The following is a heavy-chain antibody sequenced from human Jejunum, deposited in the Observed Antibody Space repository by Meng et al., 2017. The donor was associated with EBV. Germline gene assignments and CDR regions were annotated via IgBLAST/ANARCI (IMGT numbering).Heavy chain of an antibody. CDR3: ARGSNWFDR. CDR2: INTNTGKP. J-gene: IGHJ5*02. Sequence: QGQVVQSGSGLKKPGAAAKVSCKASGYIFTSDAINWVRQTPGHGLEWMGWINTNTGKPMYVQGFTGRFVFSLDNSVNTAYLQINSLQTDDTAVYYCARGSNWFDRWGQGTLVTVSS. CDR1: GYIFTSDA. V-gene: IGHV7-4-1*02.